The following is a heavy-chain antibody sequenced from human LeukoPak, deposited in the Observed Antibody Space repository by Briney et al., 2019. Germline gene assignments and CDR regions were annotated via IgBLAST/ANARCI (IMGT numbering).Heavy chain of an antibody. CDR2: IIPNSGGT. V-gene: IGHV1-2*02. CDR1: GGTFSSYA. J-gene: IGHJ3*02. D-gene: IGHD4-17*01. CDR3: ARYMRFYGDWAFDI. Sequence: ASVKVSCKASGGTFSSYAISWVRQAPGQGLEWMGGIIPNSGGTNYAQKFQGRVTMTRDTSISTAYMELSRLRSDDTAVYYCARYMRFYGDWAFDIWGQGTMVTVSS.